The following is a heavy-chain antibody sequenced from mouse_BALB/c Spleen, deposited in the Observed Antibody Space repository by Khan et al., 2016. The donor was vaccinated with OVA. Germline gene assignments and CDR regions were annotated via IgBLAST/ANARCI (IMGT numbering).Heavy chain of an antibody. D-gene: IGHD4-1*01. CDR1: GYIFTSYW. CDR2: IYPGTGST. CDR3: AREASNWDCSFAY. Sequence: ELVRPGASVKLSCKTSGYIFTSYWIHWVKQRSGQGLAWIARIYPGTGSTYYNEKFKGKATLTSDKSSSTAYMELSSLTSEYSAVYYCAREASNWDCSFAYWGQGTLVTVAA. J-gene: IGHJ3*01. V-gene: IGHV1S132*01.